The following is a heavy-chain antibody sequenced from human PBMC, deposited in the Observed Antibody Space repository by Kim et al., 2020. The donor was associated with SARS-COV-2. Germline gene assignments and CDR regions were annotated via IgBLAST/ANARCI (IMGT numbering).Heavy chain of an antibody. CDR1: GFTFSSYG. CDR3: ARELLYSSSWYGNPFHY. CDR2: ILYDGSNK. J-gene: IGHJ4*02. V-gene: IGHV3-33*01. D-gene: IGHD6-13*01. Sequence: GGSLRLSCAASGFTFSSYGMHWVRQAPGKGLEWVAVILYDGSNKYYADSVKGRFTISRENSKNTLYLQMNSLRAEDTAVYYCARELLYSSSWYGNPFHYWVQGTLLTDPS.